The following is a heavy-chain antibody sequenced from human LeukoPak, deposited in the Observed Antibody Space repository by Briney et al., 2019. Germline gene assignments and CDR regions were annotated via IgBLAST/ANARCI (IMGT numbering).Heavy chain of an antibody. CDR2: ISDGGGGT. J-gene: IGHJ4*02. Sequence: QPGGSLRLSCAASGFTFSSYAMSWVRQAPGKGLEWVSSISDGGGGTYYADSVKGRFTISRDNSKNTLYLLMNSLRAEDTAIYYCANRGKYYFDYWGQGTLVTVSS. CDR3: ANRGKYYFDY. V-gene: IGHV3-23*01. CDR1: GFTFSSYA. D-gene: IGHD3-10*01.